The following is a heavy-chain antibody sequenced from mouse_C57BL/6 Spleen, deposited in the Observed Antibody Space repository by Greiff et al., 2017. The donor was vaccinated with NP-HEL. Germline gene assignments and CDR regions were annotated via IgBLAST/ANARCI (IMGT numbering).Heavy chain of an antibody. V-gene: IGHV14-3*01. J-gene: IGHJ1*03. CDR1: GFNIKNTY. Sequence: VQLKQSVAELVRPGASVKLSCTASGFNIKNTYMHWVKQRPEQGLEWIGRIDPANGNTKYAPKFQGKATITADTSSNTAYLQLSSLTSEDTAIYCCARALITTGVATNWYFDVWGTGTTVTVSS. CDR3: ARALITTGVATNWYFDV. D-gene: IGHD1-1*01. CDR2: IDPANGNT.